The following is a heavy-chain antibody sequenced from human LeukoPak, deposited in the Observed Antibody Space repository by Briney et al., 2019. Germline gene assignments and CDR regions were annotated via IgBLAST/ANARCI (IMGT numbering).Heavy chain of an antibody. V-gene: IGHV4-59*08. Sequence: SETLSLTCTVSGGSISSYYWSWIRQPPGKGLEWIGYIYYSGSTNYNPSLKSRVTISVDTSKNQFSLKLSSVTAADTAVYYCARQGGGFWYFDLWGRGALVTVSS. CDR1: GGSISSYY. CDR2: IYYSGST. CDR3: ARQGGGFWYFDL. D-gene: IGHD6-25*01. J-gene: IGHJ2*01.